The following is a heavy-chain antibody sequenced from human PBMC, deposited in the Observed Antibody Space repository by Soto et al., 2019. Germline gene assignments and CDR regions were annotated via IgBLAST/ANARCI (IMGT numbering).Heavy chain of an antibody. V-gene: IGHV3-11*01. Sequence: PGGSLRLSCAASGFTFSDYYMSWIRQAPGKGLEWVSYISSSGSTIYYADSVKGRFTISRDNAKNSLYLQMNSLRAEDTAVYYCARDGDPMVRGTNPTRANWFDPWGQGTLVTVSS. CDR3: ARDGDPMVRGTNPTRANWFDP. CDR1: GFTFSDYY. D-gene: IGHD3-10*01. J-gene: IGHJ5*02. CDR2: ISSSGSTI.